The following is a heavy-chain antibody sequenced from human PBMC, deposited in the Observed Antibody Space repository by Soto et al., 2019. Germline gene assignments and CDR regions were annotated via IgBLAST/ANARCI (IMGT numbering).Heavy chain of an antibody. V-gene: IGHV4-59*01. Sequence: PSETLSLTCTVSGGSISSYYWSWIRQPPGKGLEWIGYIYYSGGTNYNPSLKSRVTISADTSKNQFSLKLSSVTAADTAVYYCARVGYSYGANWFAPWGQGTLVTVSS. J-gene: IGHJ5*02. D-gene: IGHD5-18*01. CDR1: GGSISSYY. CDR3: ARVGYSYGANWFAP. CDR2: IYYSGGT.